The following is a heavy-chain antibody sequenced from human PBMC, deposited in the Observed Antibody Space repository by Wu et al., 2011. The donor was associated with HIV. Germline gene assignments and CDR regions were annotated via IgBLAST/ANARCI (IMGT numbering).Heavy chain of an antibody. D-gene: IGHD2-2*01. CDR1: GGTFSTYT. J-gene: IGHJ6*03. CDR2: IIPILNTP. CDR3: ARSGVSAEYYFYYLNV. Sequence: QVQLVQSGAEVKKPGSSVKVSCEASGGTFSTYTVIWVRQAPGQGLEWMGGIIPILNTPNYAPKFQGRITIAADRPSRSVYLELSSLTFEDTAMYYCARSGVSAEYYFYYLNVWGKGTTVTVSS. V-gene: IGHV1-69*10.